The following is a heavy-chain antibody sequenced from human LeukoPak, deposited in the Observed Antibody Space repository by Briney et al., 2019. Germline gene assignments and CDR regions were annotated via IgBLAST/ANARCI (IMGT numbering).Heavy chain of an antibody. CDR1: GFTFSSYE. J-gene: IGHJ4*02. D-gene: IGHD5-12*01. CDR3: ARGRYSDYGLDY. Sequence: GGSLRLSCAASGFTFSSYEMNWVRQAPGKGLEWVSYISSSGGTIYYADYVKGRFTISRDNAKNSLYLQMNSLRADDTAVYYCARGRYSDYGLDYWGQGTLVTVSS. CDR2: ISSSGGTI. V-gene: IGHV3-48*03.